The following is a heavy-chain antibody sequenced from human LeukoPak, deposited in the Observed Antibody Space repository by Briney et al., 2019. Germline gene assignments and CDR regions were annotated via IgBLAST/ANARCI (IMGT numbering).Heavy chain of an antibody. CDR1: GDSISSGNYY. V-gene: IGHV4-61*01. CDR3: ARVGPTYGMDV. J-gene: IGHJ6*02. CDR2: MSPSGTT. Sequence: PSGTLSLTCTVSGDSISSGNYYLSWIRQPPGKGLDWITYMSPSGTTKYNPSLKSRVTTSVDTSRTQFSLRLSSVTAADTAVYYCARVGPTYGMDVWGQGTTVTVSS.